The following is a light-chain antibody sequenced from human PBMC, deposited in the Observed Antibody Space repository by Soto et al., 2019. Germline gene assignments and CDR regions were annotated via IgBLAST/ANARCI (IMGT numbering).Light chain of an antibody. CDR1: QDISKS. V-gene: IGKV1-16*02. CDR3: QQYKSHPFT. Sequence: DVQMTQSPSSPSASVGDRVTITCRASQDISKSLTWFQQKPGKAPKSLIYDASSLQSGVPSKFSGSGYGTDFTLTISSLQPEDSATYYCQQYKSHPFTFGQGTKLEIK. CDR2: DAS. J-gene: IGKJ2*01.